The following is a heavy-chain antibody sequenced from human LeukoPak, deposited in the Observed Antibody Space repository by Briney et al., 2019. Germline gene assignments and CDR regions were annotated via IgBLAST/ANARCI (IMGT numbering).Heavy chain of an antibody. Sequence: PGGSLRLSCAASGFTFDDYAMHWVRQAPGKGLEWVSGISWNSGSIGYADSVKGRFTTSRDNAKNPLYLQMNSLRAEDTALYYCAKELTYYDFWSGLYNAFDIWGQGTMVTVSS. CDR2: ISWNSGSI. CDR1: GFTFDDYA. V-gene: IGHV3-9*01. D-gene: IGHD3-3*01. J-gene: IGHJ3*02. CDR3: AKELTYYDFWSGLYNAFDI.